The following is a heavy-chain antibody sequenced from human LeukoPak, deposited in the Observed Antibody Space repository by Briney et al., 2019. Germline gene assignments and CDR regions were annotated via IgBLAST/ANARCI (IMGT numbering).Heavy chain of an antibody. V-gene: IGHV3-48*04. J-gene: IGHJ4*02. CDR1: GFTFSSYG. Sequence: GGSLRLSCAASGFTFSSYGMHWVRQAPGKGLEWISYIGGDGIAFYADSVKGRFTASKDDARKSMYLQMNSLRVEDTAVYYCAKDRANWAIDDWGQGTQVTVSS. CDR3: AKDRANWAIDD. CDR2: IGGDGIA. D-gene: IGHD3-16*01.